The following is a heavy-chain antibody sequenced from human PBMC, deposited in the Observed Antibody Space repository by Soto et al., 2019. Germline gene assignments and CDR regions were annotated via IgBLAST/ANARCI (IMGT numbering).Heavy chain of an antibody. CDR3: ARDHCSGGSCYYGMDV. J-gene: IGHJ6*02. V-gene: IGHV1-18*01. D-gene: IGHD2-15*01. Sequence: SVKVSCKASGYTFTSYGISWVRQAPGQGLEWMGWISAYNGNTNYAQKLQGRVTMTTDTSTSTAYMELRSLRSDDTAVYYCARDHCSGGSCYYGMDVWGQGTTVTVSS. CDR1: GYTFTSYG. CDR2: ISAYNGNT.